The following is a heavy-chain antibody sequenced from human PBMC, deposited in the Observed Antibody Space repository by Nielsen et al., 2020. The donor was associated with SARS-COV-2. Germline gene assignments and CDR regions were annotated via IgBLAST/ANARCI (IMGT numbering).Heavy chain of an antibody. D-gene: IGHD1-26*01. CDR1: GFTFNNYA. CDR3: ARAGRELLLGGTFDI. CDR2: ISSSGDRT. V-gene: IGHV3-23*01. Sequence: GESLKISCAVSGFTFNNYAMGWVRQAPGKGLEWVSGISSSGDRTHYSDSVKGRFTISRDNSKNTLYLQMNSLRAEDTALYYCARAGRELLLGGTFDIWGQGTMVTVSS. J-gene: IGHJ3*02.